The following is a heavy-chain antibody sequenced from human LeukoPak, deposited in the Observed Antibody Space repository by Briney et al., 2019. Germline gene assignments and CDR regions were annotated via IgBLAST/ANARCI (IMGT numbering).Heavy chain of an antibody. CDR3: ARCEYSYYGMDV. CDR1: GFTFSSYW. D-gene: IGHD6-6*01. V-gene: IGHV3-74*01. J-gene: IGHJ6*02. CDR2: INSDGSST. Sequence: GGSLRLSCAASGFTFSSYWMHWVRQAPGKGLVWVSRINSDGSSTSYADSVKGRFTISRDNAKNSLYLQMNSLRAEDTAVYYCARCEYSYYGMDVWGQGTTVTVSS.